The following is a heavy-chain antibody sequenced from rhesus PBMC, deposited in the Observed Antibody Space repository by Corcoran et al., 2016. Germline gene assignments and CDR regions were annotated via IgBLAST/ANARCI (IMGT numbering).Heavy chain of an antibody. Sequence: QVQLQESGPGLVKPSETLSLTCAVSGGSFSDFYWGWIRQPPGKGLEWIGYINGDVGNSAYTPSRKSRVTISTDTSKNQFSLKLSSVTAADTAVYYCARGGNCLDYWGQGVLVTVSS. CDR2: INGDVGNS. V-gene: IGHV4-165*01. D-gene: IGHD1-44*01. CDR3: ARGGNCLDY. J-gene: IGHJ4*01. CDR1: GGSFSDFY.